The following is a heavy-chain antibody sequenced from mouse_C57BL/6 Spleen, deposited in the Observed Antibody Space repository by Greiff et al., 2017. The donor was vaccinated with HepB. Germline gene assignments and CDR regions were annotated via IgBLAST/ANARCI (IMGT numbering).Heavy chain of an antibody. CDR3: ARSERTYRYDPKCYAMDY. D-gene: IGHD2-12*01. CDR1: GYTFTSYW. V-gene: IGHV1-53*01. J-gene: IGHJ4*01. CDR2: INPSNGGT. Sequence: QVQLQQPGTELVKPGASVKLSCKASGYTFTSYWMHWVKQRPGQGLEWIGYINPSNGGTNYNEKFKSKATLTVDKSSSPAYMQRSRLTSEDSAVYYCARSERTYRYDPKCYAMDYWGQGTSVTVAS.